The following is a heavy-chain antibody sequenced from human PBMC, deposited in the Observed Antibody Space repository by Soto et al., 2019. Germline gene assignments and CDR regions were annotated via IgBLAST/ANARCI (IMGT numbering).Heavy chain of an antibody. CDR1: GDSVSDNSAA. CDR2: TYYRSKWYN. Sequence: PSQTLSLTCAISGDSVSDNSAAWNWIRQSPSRGLEWLGRTYYRSKWYNDYAVSVKSRITVTPDTSKNQFSLHLNSVTPEDTAVYYCARESPYYVSSESYLEYWGQGALVTVS. J-gene: IGHJ4*02. CDR3: ARESPYYVSSESYLEY. V-gene: IGHV6-1*01. D-gene: IGHD3-16*01.